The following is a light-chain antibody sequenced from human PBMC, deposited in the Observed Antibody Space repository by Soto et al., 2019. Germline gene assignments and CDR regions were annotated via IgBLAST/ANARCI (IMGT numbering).Light chain of an antibody. Sequence: EIVLTQSPGTLSLYPGERDTLSCRASQSVSSSYLAWYQQKPGQPPRLLIYGASSRATGIPDRFSGSGSGKDFTLTSSRLEPEDFAVYYCHQYGSSPQTFGQGTKVEIK. J-gene: IGKJ1*01. CDR1: QSVSSSY. V-gene: IGKV3-20*01. CDR2: GAS. CDR3: HQYGSSPQT.